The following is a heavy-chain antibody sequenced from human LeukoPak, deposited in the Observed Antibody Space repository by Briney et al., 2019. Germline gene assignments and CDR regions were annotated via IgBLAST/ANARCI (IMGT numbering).Heavy chain of an antibody. D-gene: IGHD3-22*01. J-gene: IGHJ4*02. CDR1: GFTFSSYG. CDR2: IWYDGSNK. Sequence: GGSLRLSCAASGFTFSSYGMHWVRQAPGKGLEWVAVIWYDGSNKYYADSVKCRFTISRDNSKNTLYLQMNSLRAEDTAVYYCARDRYDSSRYGTFDYWGQGTLVTVSS. CDR3: ARDRYDSSRYGTFDY. V-gene: IGHV3-33*01.